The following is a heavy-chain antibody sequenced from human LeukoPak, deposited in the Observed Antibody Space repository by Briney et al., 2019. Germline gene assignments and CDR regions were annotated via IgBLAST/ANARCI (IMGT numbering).Heavy chain of an antibody. V-gene: IGHV4-31*03. D-gene: IGHD3-10*01. CDR2: IYYSGST. CDR1: GGSISSGGYY. Sequence: SETLSLTCTVSGGSISSGGYYWSWIRQHPGKGLEWIGYIYYSGSTYYNPSLKSRVTISVDTSKNQFSLKLSSVTAADTAVYYCARAGKLWFGEFAAFDYWGQGTLVTVSS. CDR3: ARAGKLWFGEFAAFDY. J-gene: IGHJ4*02.